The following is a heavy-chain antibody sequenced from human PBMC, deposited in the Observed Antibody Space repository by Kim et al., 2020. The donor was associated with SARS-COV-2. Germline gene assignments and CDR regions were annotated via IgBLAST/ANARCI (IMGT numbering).Heavy chain of an antibody. CDR2: INTNTGNP. Sequence: ASVKVSCKASGYTFTSYAMNWVRQAPGQGLEWMGWINTNTGNPTYAQGFTGRFVFSLDTSVSTAYLQISSLKAEDTAVYYCARDRLVVVPAAITRAPYNWFDPWGQGTLVTVSS. V-gene: IGHV7-4-1*02. D-gene: IGHD2-2*02. CDR3: ARDRLVVVPAAITRAPYNWFDP. CDR1: GYTFTSYA. J-gene: IGHJ5*02.